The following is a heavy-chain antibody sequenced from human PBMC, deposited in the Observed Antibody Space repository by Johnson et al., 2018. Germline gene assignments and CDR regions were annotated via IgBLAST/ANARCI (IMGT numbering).Heavy chain of an antibody. CDR2: ISTDGGIT. J-gene: IGHJ3*02. CDR3: TSDAFHI. Sequence: EVQLVESGGGSAQXGGSLRLXCVASGFILSKYGLNWVRQAPGKGLEHVSTISTDGGITGYANSVKGRFTISRDNSKNTMFLQIGGLRTEDTAVYYYTSDAFHIWGQGTMVTVSS. V-gene: IGHV3-64*01. CDR1: GFILSKYG.